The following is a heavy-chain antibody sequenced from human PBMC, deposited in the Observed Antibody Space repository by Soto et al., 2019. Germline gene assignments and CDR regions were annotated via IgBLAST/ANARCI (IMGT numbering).Heavy chain of an antibody. J-gene: IGHJ6*03. CDR2: ISSSSRYI. CDR3: ARRPVLDHYSSSWYSYMDV. CDR1: GFTCSSYS. V-gene: IGHV3-21*01. D-gene: IGHD6-13*01. Sequence: ESGGGLVKPGGSLRLSCAASGFTCSSYSMNWVRQAPGKGLEWVSSISSSSRYIHYADSVKGRFTISRDNAKNSLYLQINRLRAEHTAVYSCARRPVLDHYSSSWYSYMDVWGKGPTVTVSS.